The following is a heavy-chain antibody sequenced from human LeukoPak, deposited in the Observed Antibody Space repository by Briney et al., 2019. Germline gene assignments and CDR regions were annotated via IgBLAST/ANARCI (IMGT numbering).Heavy chain of an antibody. D-gene: IGHD2-2*01. CDR3: ARGGLYCSSTSCYLFDY. Sequence: GASVKVSCKASGYTFTGYYMLWVRQAPGQGLEWMGWINPNSGGTNYAQKFQGRVTMTRDTSISTAYMELSRLRSDDTAVYYCARGGLYCSSTSCYLFDYWGQGTLVTVSS. J-gene: IGHJ4*02. CDR1: GYTFTGYY. CDR2: INPNSGGT. V-gene: IGHV1-2*02.